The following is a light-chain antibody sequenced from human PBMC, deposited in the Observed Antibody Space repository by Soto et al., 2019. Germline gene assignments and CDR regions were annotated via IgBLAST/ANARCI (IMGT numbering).Light chain of an antibody. J-gene: IGLJ1*01. CDR3: SSYTTSNTRQIV. CDR2: DVS. V-gene: IGLV2-14*03. CDR1: SSDVGGYNY. Sequence: SALPQPASLSGSPGQSITISCTGTSSDVGGYNYVSWYQHHPGKAPKLIIYDVSNRPSGVSNRFSGSKSGNTASLTISGLQPEDEADYYCSSYTTSNTRQIVFGTGTKVTVL.